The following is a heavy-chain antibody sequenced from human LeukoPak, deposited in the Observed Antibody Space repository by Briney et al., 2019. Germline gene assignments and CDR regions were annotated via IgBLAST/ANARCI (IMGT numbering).Heavy chain of an antibody. CDR1: GASISSYN. CDR3: ARQDALGKFPPPFYMDV. Sequence: PSETLSLTCTVSGASISSYNWNWIRQPPGKGLEWIGYISESGSTNYNSSLENRVTLSLDTSKNEISLNLRPATVADTAVYYCARQDALGKFPPPFYMDVWGKGTTVIVS. V-gene: IGHV4-59*08. J-gene: IGHJ6*03. CDR2: ISESGST. D-gene: IGHD3-16*01.